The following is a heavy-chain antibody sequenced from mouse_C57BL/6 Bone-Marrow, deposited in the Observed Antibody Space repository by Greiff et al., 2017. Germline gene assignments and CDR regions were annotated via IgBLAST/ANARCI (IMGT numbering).Heavy chain of an antibody. Sequence: VQLQESGAELVRPGASVTLSCKASGYTFTDYEMHWVKQTPVHGLEWIGAIDPETGGTAYNQKFKGKAILTAAKSSSTAYMALRSLTSEYSAVYYCTRGMYYYGSFDYWGQGTTLTVSS. D-gene: IGHD1-1*01. CDR2: IDPETGGT. CDR1: GYTFTDYE. V-gene: IGHV1-15*01. J-gene: IGHJ2*01. CDR3: TRGMYYYGSFDY.